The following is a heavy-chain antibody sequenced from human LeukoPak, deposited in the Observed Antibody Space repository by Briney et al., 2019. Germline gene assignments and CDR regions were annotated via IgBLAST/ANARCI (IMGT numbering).Heavy chain of an antibody. Sequence: ASVKVSCKASGYTFTSYDINWVRQATGQGLEWMGWMNPNSGNTGYAQKFQGRVTMTRNTSISTAYMELSSLRSEDTAVYYCAKGENEVAAIPNFDYWGQGTLVTVSS. D-gene: IGHD2-15*01. V-gene: IGHV1-8*01. CDR2: MNPNSGNT. J-gene: IGHJ4*02. CDR1: GYTFTSYD. CDR3: AKGENEVAAIPNFDY.